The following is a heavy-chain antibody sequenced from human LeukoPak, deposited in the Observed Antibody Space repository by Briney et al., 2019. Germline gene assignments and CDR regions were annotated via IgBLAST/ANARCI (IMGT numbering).Heavy chain of an antibody. CDR3: ARSKSGYVRPYYYYGMEV. D-gene: IGHD3-22*01. V-gene: IGHV4-39*01. CDR2: IYYSGST. CDR1: GDSISSATYY. Sequence: SGILSLTCTVSGDSISSATYYWGWLRQPPGKGLEWIGAIYYSGSTYYNPSLKSRVTISIDTSKNQFSLKLNSVTAADTAVYYCARSKSGYVRPYYYYGMEVWGQGTAVNVSS. J-gene: IGHJ6*02.